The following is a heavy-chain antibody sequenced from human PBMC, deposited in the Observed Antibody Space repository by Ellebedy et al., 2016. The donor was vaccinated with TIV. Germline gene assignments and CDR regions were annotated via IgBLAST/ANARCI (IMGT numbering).Heavy chain of an antibody. CDR3: AGPMVGVAGEIDY. J-gene: IGHJ4*02. CDR2: IWYDGSYK. D-gene: IGHD6-19*01. CDR1: GFTFSSYG. V-gene: IGHV3-33*03. Sequence: GESLKISXAASGFTFSSYGMHWVRQAPGKGLEWVAVIWYDGSYKYYLDSVKGRFTISRDNTKNSLYLQMNSLRAEDTAVYYCAGPMVGVAGEIDYWGQGTLVTVSS.